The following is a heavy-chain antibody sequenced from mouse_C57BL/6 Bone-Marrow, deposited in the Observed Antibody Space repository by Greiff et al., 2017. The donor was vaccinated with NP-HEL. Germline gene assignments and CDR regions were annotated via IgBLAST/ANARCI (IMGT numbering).Heavy chain of an antibody. CDR3: ARLYNGSIYWYFDV. Sequence: VMLVESGAELVRPGTSVKVSCKASGYTFTSYLIEWVKQRPGQGLEWIGVINPGCGYTNYNDKFKGKATLTADKSSSTAYMQLSSLTSEDSAVYFCARLYNGSIYWYFDVWCTGTTATVSS. CDR2: INPGCGYT. V-gene: IGHV1-54*01. J-gene: IGHJ1*03. D-gene: IGHD1-1*01. CDR1: GYTFTSYL.